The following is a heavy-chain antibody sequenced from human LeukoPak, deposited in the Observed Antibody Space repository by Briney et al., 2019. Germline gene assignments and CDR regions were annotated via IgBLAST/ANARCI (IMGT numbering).Heavy chain of an antibody. D-gene: IGHD1-26*01. CDR2: MNTDGSIT. Sequence: GGSLRLSCAASGNYWIHWVRQAPGKGLVWVSRMNTDGSITTYADSVKGRFTISRDNAKNTLYLQMNSLRAEDTAVYYCARGVGTTNPPEDYWGQGTLVTVSS. V-gene: IGHV3-74*01. CDR3: ARGVGTTNPPEDY. J-gene: IGHJ4*02. CDR1: GNYW.